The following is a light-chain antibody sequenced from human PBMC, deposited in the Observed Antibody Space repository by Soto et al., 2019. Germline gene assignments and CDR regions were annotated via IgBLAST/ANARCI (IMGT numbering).Light chain of an antibody. CDR2: DVS. V-gene: IGLV2-14*03. J-gene: IGLJ2*01. Sequence: QSVLTQPASVSGSPGQSITISCTGTSGDIGGYNYVSWYQQHPGKAPKVVIYDVSNRPSGVSDRFSGSKSGNTASLTISGLRAEDEADYYCSSYTSTSTLLFGGGTKLTVL. CDR1: SGDIGGYNY. CDR3: SSYTSTSTLL.